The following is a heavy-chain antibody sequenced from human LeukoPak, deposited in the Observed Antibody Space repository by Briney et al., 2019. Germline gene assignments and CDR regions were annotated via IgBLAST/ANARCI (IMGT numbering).Heavy chain of an antibody. CDR1: GGTFSSYA. V-gene: IGHV1-69*04. J-gene: IGHJ4*02. Sequence: GSSVKVSCKASGGTFSSYAISWERQASGQGLEWMGRIIPILGIANYAQKFQGRVTITADKSTSTAYMELSSLRSEDTAVYYCARDGDYYDSSGYSILIDYWGQGTLVTVSS. D-gene: IGHD3-22*01. CDR3: ARDGDYYDSSGYSILIDY. CDR2: IIPILGIA.